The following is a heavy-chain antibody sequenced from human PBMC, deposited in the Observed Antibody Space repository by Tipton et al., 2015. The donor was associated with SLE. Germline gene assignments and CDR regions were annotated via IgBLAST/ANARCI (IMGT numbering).Heavy chain of an antibody. Sequence: TLSLTCTVSGGSISSYYWSWIRQPPGKGLEWIGYMYYSGSTNYNPSLKSRVTISVDTSKNQFSLRLTSVTAADTAVYYCAKYFYDATGYQSVDSWGQGALVTVSS. CDR1: GGSISSYY. CDR3: AKYFYDATGYQSVDS. D-gene: IGHD3-22*01. CDR2: MYYSGST. V-gene: IGHV4-59*03. J-gene: IGHJ4*02.